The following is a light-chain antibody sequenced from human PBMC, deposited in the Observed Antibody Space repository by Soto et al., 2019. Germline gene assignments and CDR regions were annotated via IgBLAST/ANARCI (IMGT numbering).Light chain of an antibody. CDR2: GAY. Sequence: DIHMTQSASSVSGSLGGMTTVACRASQGIRSWLAWYQQKPGKATNLLIYGAYNLETGVQSRLSGSGSGTDFTFTISSLQAEDIGTYFCQQYDSVFTCGQGTRLEIK. V-gene: IGKV1-33*01. CDR3: QQYDSVFT. J-gene: IGKJ5*01. CDR1: QGIRSW.